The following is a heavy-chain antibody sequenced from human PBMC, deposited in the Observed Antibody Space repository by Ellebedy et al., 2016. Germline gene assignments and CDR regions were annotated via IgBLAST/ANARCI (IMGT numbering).Heavy chain of an antibody. CDR3: ARGYGSGTTHRFGMDV. Sequence: GGSLRLXCAASGFTFSSYGMHWVRQAPGKGLEWVAVISYDGSNKYYADSVKGRFTISRDNSKNTLYLQMNSLRAEDTAVYYCARGYGSGTTHRFGMDVWGQGTTVTVSS. CDR2: ISYDGSNK. V-gene: IGHV3-30*03. J-gene: IGHJ6*02. CDR1: GFTFSSYG. D-gene: IGHD3-10*01.